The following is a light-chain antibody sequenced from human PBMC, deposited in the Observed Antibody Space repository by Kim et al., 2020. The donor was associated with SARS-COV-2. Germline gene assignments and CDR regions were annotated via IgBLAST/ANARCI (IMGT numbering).Light chain of an antibody. J-gene: IGKJ4*01. CDR1: QNIKNW. CDR2: GAS. CDR3: QQYHSYPLT. Sequence: ASLGNRVTCTCRASQNIKNWLAWYQLKPWKAPHLLIFGASTLQEGVPSRFSGSGSGTEFSLTINSLQPDDFAIYYCQQYHSYPLTFGGGTKVDIK. V-gene: IGKV1-5*03.